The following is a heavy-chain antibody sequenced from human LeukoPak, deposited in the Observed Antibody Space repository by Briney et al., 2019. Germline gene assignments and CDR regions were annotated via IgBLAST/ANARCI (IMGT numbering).Heavy chain of an antibody. J-gene: IGHJ6*02. CDR2: LNGNGADT. D-gene: IGHD1-26*01. CDR3: ARGRELSTWYYYGMDV. Sequence: GGSLRLSCAASGFTFSNYWMHWVRQLPGKGLVWVSHLNGNGADTYYADSVKGRFTISRDNAKNTLYLQMNSLRAEDTAVYYCARGRELSTWYYYGMDVWGQGTTVTVSS. CDR1: GFTFSNYW. V-gene: IGHV3-74*01.